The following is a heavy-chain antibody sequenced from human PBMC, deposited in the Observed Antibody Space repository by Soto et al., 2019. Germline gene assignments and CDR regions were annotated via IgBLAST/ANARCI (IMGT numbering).Heavy chain of an antibody. V-gene: IGHV3-48*03. J-gene: IGHJ6*02. CDR1: GFTFSSYE. CDR2: ISSSGSTI. Sequence: PGGSLRLSCAASGFTFSSYEMNWVRQAPGKGLEWVSYISSSGSTIYYADSVKGRFTISRDNAKNSLYLQMNSLRAEDTAVYYCASRIVGATNYYYYGMDVWGQGTTVTVSS. D-gene: IGHD1-26*01. CDR3: ASRIVGATNYYYYGMDV.